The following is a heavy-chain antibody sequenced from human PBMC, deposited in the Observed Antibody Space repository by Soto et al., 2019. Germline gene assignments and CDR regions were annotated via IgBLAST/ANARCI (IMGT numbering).Heavy chain of an antibody. J-gene: IGHJ4*01. CDR2: TYYRSNWYY. V-gene: IGHV6-1*01. D-gene: IGHD1-26*01. CDR3: ARGDQYSGSIFHY. CDR1: GDSVSTNSAG. Sequence: SQTLSLTCAITGDSVSTNSAGWSWVRQSPSRGLEWLGRTYYRSNWYYEYAVSVRGRITISPDTSKNQYSLQLNSVTPEDTALYFCARGDQYSGSIFHYWAEGTLVTAPQ.